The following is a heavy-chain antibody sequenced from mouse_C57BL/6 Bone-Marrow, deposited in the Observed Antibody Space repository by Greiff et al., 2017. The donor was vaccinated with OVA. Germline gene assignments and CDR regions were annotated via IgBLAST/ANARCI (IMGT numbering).Heavy chain of an antibody. Sequence: QVQLKESGAELARPGASVKLSCKASGYTFTSYGISWVKQRTGQGLEWIGEIYPRSGNTYYNEKFKGKATLTADKSSSTAYMELRSLTSEDSAVYFCAGYYYGSLDYWGQGTTLTVSS. CDR2: IYPRSGNT. CDR3: AGYYYGSLDY. D-gene: IGHD1-1*01. V-gene: IGHV1-81*01. J-gene: IGHJ2*01. CDR1: GYTFTSYG.